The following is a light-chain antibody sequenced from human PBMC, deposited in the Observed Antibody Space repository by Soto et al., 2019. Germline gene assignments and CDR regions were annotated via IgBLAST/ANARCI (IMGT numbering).Light chain of an antibody. Sequence: LTQPASVSGSPGQSITISCTGTSSDVGGYNYVSWYQQHPGKAPKLMIYEVSNRPSGVSNRFSGSKSGNTASLTISGLQAEDEADYYCSSYTSSSTLLFGTGTKVTVL. CDR3: SSYTSSSTLL. CDR1: SSDVGGYNY. J-gene: IGLJ1*01. V-gene: IGLV2-14*01. CDR2: EVS.